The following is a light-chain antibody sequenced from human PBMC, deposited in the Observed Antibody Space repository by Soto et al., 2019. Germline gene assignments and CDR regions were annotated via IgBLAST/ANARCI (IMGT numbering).Light chain of an antibody. V-gene: IGLV2-14*03. Sequence: QAVVTQPASVSGSPGQSITISCTGTSSDVGGYNYVSWYQHHPGKAPKLMIYDVSNRPSGVSNRFSGSKSGNSASLTISGLQAEDEADYFCSSYTSSSTLSYVFGTGTKVTVL. CDR2: DVS. J-gene: IGLJ1*01. CDR1: SSDVGGYNY. CDR3: SSYTSSSTLSYV.